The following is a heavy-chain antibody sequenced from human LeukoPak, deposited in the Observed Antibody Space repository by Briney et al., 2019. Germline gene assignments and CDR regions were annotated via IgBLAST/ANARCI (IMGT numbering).Heavy chain of an antibody. V-gene: IGHV3-30*04. D-gene: IGHD3-10*01. CDR2: ISYDGSNK. CDR3: LGEFSYDAFDI. J-gene: IGHJ3*02. Sequence: PGGSLRLSCAASGFTFSSYAMHWVRQAPGKGPEWVAVISYDGSNKYYADSVKGRFTISRDNSKNTLYLQMNSLRAEDTAVYYCLGEFSYDAFDIWGQGTMVTVSS. CDR1: GFTFSSYA.